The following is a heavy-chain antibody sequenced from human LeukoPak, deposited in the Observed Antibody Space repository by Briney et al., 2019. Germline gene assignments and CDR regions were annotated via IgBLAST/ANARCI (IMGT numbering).Heavy chain of an antibody. D-gene: IGHD6-19*01. J-gene: IGHJ4*02. CDR2: IYPGDSDT. Sequence: GESLKISCKGSGYSFTSYWIGWVRQMPGKGLAWMGIIYPGDSDTRYSPSFQGQVTISADKSISTAYLQWSSLKASDTAMYYCARRETYGYSSGWYRYWGQGTLVTVSS. V-gene: IGHV5-51*01. CDR3: ARRETYGYSSGWYRY. CDR1: GYSFTSYW.